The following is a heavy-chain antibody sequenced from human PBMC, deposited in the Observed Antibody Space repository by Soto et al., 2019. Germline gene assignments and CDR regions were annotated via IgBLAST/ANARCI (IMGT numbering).Heavy chain of an antibody. J-gene: IGHJ5*02. CDR1: GYTFTSYG. CDR2: ISTSHGYT. Sequence: QVKLVQSGAEVKKPGASVKVSCKAFGYTFTSYGITWVRQAPGQGLEWMGWISTSHGYTSYAQKVQGRVTMTRDTATSTAYIELRSLRSDDTAVYYCVNDRDLSVSLSGSWGQGSLVTVSS. CDR3: VNDRDLSVSLSGS. D-gene: IGHD1-1*01. V-gene: IGHV1-18*01.